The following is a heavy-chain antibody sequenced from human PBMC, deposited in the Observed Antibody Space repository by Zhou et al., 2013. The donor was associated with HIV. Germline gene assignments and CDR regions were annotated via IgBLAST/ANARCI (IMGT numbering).Heavy chain of an antibody. J-gene: IGHJ4*02. CDR1: GGNFSTSS. Sequence: QVQLVQSGAEVKKPGSSVRVSCKVSGGNFSTSSISWVRQAPGQGLEWMGRIIPILGIANYAQKFQGRVTITADKSTSTAYMELSSLRSEDTAVYYCARECYGDFYYFDYWGQGTLVTVSS. D-gene: IGHD4-17*01. CDR3: ARECYGDFYYFDY. V-gene: IGHV1-69*04. CDR2: IIPILGIA.